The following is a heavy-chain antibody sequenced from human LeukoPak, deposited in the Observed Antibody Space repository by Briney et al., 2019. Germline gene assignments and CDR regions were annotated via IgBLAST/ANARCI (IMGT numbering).Heavy chain of an antibody. CDR2: IHYSGST. J-gene: IGHJ4*02. CDR3: ARAYNWNFFDY. D-gene: IGHD1-20*01. V-gene: IGHV4-59*01. CDR1: GGSISSYY. Sequence: SETLSLTCTVSGGSISSYYWSWIRQPPGKGLEWIGYIHYSGSTNYNPSLKSRVTISVDTSKNQFSLKLSSVTAADTAVYYCARAYNWNFFDYWGQGTLVTVSS.